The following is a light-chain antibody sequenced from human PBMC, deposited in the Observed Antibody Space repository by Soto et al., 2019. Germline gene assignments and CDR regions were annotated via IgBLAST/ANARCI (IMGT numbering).Light chain of an antibody. CDR3: SSYTSSSTL. CDR2: DNT. V-gene: IGLV1-40*01. CDR1: SSNIGAGYD. J-gene: IGLJ1*01. Sequence: VLTQPPSVSGAPGQRVTISCSGSSSNIGAGYDAHWYQQLPGAAPKLLIFDNTNRPSGVPDRFSGSKSGASASLAITGLQAEDEADYYCSSYTSSSTLFGTGTKVTVL.